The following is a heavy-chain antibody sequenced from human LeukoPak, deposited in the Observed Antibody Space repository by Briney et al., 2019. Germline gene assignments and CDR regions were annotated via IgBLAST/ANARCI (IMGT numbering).Heavy chain of an antibody. Sequence: GGSLRLSCAASGFTFSSYAMHWVRQAPGKGLEWVAVISYDGSNKYYADSVKGRFTISRDNSKNTLYLQMNSLRAEDTAVYYCARDSVTGYDSSVARDYRGQGTLVTVSS. V-gene: IGHV3-30-3*01. CDR1: GFTFSSYA. D-gene: IGHD3-22*01. J-gene: IGHJ4*02. CDR3: ARDSVTGYDSSVARDY. CDR2: ISYDGSNK.